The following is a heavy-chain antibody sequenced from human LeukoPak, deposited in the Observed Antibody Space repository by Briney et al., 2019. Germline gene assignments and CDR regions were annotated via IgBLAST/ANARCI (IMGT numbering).Heavy chain of an antibody. CDR2: INHSGST. Sequence: SETLSLTCTVSGGSIISYYWSWIRQPPGKELEWIGEINHSGSTNYNPSLKSRVTISVDTSKNQFSLKLSSVTAADTAVYYCARVSYSSGWYNWFDPWGQGTLVTVSS. D-gene: IGHD6-19*01. V-gene: IGHV4-34*01. CDR1: GGSIISYY. CDR3: ARVSYSSGWYNWFDP. J-gene: IGHJ5*02.